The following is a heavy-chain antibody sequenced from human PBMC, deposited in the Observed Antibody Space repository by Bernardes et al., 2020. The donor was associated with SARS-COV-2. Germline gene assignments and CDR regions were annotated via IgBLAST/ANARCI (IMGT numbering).Heavy chain of an antibody. J-gene: IGHJ6*02. CDR1: GFTFSDYY. D-gene: IGHD6-6*01. CDR2: ISSSGSTI. V-gene: IGHV3-11*01. CDR3: ARDLRPVSYSSSSSLMDV. Sequence: GGSLSLSCAASGFTFSDYYMSWIRQAPGKGLEWVSYISSSGSTIYYADSVKGRFTISRDNAKNSLYLQMNSLRAEDTAVYYCARDLRPVSYSSSSSLMDVWGQGTTVTVSS.